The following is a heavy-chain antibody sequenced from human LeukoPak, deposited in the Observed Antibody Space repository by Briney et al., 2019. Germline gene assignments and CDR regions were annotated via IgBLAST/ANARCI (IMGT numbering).Heavy chain of an antibody. Sequence: PSETLSLTCAVYGGSFSGYHWSWIRQPPGKGLEWIGEINHSGSTNYNPSLKSRVTISVDTSKNQFSLKLSSVTAADTAVYYCARTSPPQVKYSSGWYGRGSLDYWGQGTLVTVSS. CDR3: ARTSPPQVKYSSGWYGRGSLDY. J-gene: IGHJ4*02. CDR1: GGSFSGYH. D-gene: IGHD6-19*01. V-gene: IGHV4-34*01. CDR2: INHSGST.